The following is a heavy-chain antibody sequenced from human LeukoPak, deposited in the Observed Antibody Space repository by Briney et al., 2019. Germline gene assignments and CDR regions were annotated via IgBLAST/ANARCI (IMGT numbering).Heavy chain of an antibody. D-gene: IGHD1/OR15-1a*01. CDR1: GFTFSSYA. Sequence: GGSLRLSCAASGFTFSSYAMSWVRQVPGKGLEWVSVISGSGDNTYYADSVKGRFTISRDNAKNSLYLQMNSLRVEDTAVYYCAKHKIAWRTFDCWGQGTLVTVSS. CDR3: AKHKIAWRTFDC. CDR2: ISGSGDNT. V-gene: IGHV3-23*01. J-gene: IGHJ4*02.